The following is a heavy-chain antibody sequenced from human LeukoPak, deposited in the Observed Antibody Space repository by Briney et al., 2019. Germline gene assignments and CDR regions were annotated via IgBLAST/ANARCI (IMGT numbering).Heavy chain of an antibody. CDR2: INQNGGVK. V-gene: IGHV3-7*01. CDR1: GFRFSTFW. D-gene: IGHD6-25*01. Sequence: GESLRLSRAASGFRFSTFWMSWVRQAPGKGLDWVANINQNGGVKHYVDSVKGRFTISRDSAKNSLYLQMTSLRADDTAVYYCATSDDAAGTSWGQGTLVTVSS. CDR3: ATSDDAAGTS. J-gene: IGHJ5*02.